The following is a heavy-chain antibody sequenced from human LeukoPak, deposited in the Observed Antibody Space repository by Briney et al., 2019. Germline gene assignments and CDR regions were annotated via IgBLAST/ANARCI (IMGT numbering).Heavy chain of an antibody. Sequence: GGSLRPSCAASGFTFSSYSLSWVRQAPGKGLEWVSSISSSSTYIYYADSMRGRFTISRDNAKNSLYLQMNSLRVEDTAVYYCVRDRGVRITGTTGYWGQGTLVTVSS. CDR2: ISSSSTYI. J-gene: IGHJ4*02. CDR1: GFTFSSYS. V-gene: IGHV3-21*01. D-gene: IGHD1-7*01. CDR3: VRDRGVRITGTTGY.